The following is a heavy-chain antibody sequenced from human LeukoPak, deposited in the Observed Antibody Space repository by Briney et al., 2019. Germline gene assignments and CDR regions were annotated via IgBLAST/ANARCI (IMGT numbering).Heavy chain of an antibody. CDR3: ARDPSLGDFWSGLDPYYFDH. J-gene: IGHJ4*02. D-gene: IGHD3-3*01. CDR2: INPSGGST. Sequence: GASVKVSCKASGYTFTSYYMHWVRQAPGQGLEWMGIINPSGGSTSYAQKFQGRVTMTRDTSTSTVYMELSSLRSEDTAVYYCARDPSLGDFWSGLDPYYFDHWGQGTLVTVSS. V-gene: IGHV1-46*01. CDR1: GYTFTSYY.